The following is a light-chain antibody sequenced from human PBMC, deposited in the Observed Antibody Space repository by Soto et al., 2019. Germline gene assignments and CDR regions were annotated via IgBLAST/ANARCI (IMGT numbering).Light chain of an antibody. CDR1: ESVSTSY. J-gene: IGKJ3*01. V-gene: IGKV3-20*01. CDR3: QHYGSSAL. CDR2: GAS. Sequence: EIVLTQSPGTLSLSPGERATLSCRASESVSTSYLAWYQQKPGQAPRLLIYGASGSATGIPDRFSVSASGTDFTLTISSLEPEDFAVYYCQHYGSSALFGPGTKVDIK.